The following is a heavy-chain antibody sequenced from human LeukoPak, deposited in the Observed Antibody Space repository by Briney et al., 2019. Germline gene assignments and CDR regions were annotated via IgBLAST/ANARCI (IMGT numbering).Heavy chain of an antibody. CDR1: GGSISSSSYY. Sequence: SETLSLTCTVSGGSISSSSYYWGWIRQPPGKGLVWIGSIYYSGSTYYNPSLKSRVTISVDTSKNQFSLKLSSVTAADTAVYYCASPPRYSSSYQGAFDIWGQGTMVTVSS. D-gene: IGHD6-13*01. V-gene: IGHV4-39*01. CDR2: IYYSGST. CDR3: ASPPRYSSSYQGAFDI. J-gene: IGHJ3*02.